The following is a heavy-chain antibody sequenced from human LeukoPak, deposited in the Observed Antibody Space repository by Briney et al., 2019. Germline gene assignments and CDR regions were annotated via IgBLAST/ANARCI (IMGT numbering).Heavy chain of an antibody. J-gene: IGHJ4*02. D-gene: IGHD7-27*01. CDR3: AKVPWGNRPYYFDY. CDR1: GFTFSSYA. CDR2: ISYDGSNK. V-gene: IGHV3-30-3*01. Sequence: GGSLRLSCAASGFTFSSYAMHWVRQAPGKGLEWVAVISYDGSNKYYADSVKGRFTISRDNSKNTLYLQMNSLRAEDTAVYYCAKVPWGNRPYYFDYWGQGTLVTVSS.